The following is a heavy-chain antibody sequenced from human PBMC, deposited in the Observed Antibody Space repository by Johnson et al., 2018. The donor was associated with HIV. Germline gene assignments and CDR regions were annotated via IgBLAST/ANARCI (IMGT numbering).Heavy chain of an antibody. CDR1: GFTFSSYW. D-gene: IGHD3-10*01. CDR2: IVSDVSSA. CDR3: TTGVFHAFDL. V-gene: IGHV3-74*01. J-gene: IGHJ3*01. Sequence: SCAASGFTFSSYWMHWVRQGPGKGLVWVSRIVSDVSSAIYTDSVTGRFTISRDNTKNTVYLQMNSLRAEDTAVYYCTTGVFHAFDLWGQGTMVTVSS.